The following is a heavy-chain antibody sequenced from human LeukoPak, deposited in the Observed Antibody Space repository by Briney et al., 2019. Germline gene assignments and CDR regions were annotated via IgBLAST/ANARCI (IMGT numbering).Heavy chain of an antibody. Sequence: SETLSLTCTVSGGSISSYYWSWIRQPPGKRLEWIGYIYYSGSTNYNPSLKSRVTISVDTSKNQFSLKLSSVTAADTAVYYCARGQGGATSGYFDYWGQGTLVTVSS. CDR3: ARGQGGATSGYFDY. CDR1: GGSISSYY. J-gene: IGHJ4*02. V-gene: IGHV4-59*08. D-gene: IGHD1-26*01. CDR2: IYYSGST.